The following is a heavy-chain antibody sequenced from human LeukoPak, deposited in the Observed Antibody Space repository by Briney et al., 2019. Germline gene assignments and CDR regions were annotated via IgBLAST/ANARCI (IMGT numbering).Heavy chain of an antibody. CDR1: GGSFSGYY. J-gene: IGHJ4*02. CDR3: ARERCSSTSCYKATGTTEWPPNWDY. CDR2: IHHRGRT. V-gene: IGHV4-34*01. Sequence: TSETLSLTCAVYGGSFSGYYWGWIRQPPGKVLEWVGAIHHRGRTNNNPSLKSRVTISVDTSKNQCSLRLSSVPAADTAVYCCARERCSSTSCYKATGTTEWPPNWDYWGQGTLVTVSS. D-gene: IGHD2-2*02.